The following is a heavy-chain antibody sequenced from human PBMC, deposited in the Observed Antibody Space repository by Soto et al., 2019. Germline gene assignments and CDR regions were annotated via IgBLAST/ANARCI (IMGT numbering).Heavy chain of an antibody. CDR3: AKEQPWLAQNWFDP. CDR2: SSGSGGCT. Sequence: GGSLRLSCAASGFTFSSYAMSWVRQAPGKGLEWVSASSGSGGCTYYADSVKGRFTISRDDSKNTLYLQMNSLRAEDKDVYYCAKEQPWLAQNWFDPWGQGTLVTVSS. J-gene: IGHJ5*02. CDR1: GFTFSSYA. D-gene: IGHD6-19*01. V-gene: IGHV3-23*01.